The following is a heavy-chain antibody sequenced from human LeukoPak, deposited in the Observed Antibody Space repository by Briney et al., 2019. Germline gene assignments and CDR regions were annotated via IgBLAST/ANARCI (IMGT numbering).Heavy chain of an antibody. CDR1: GGSISSSSYY. D-gene: IGHD5-12*01. J-gene: IGHJ3*02. CDR2: IYYSGST. V-gene: IGHV4-39*07. Sequence: SETLSLTCTVSGGSISSSSYYWGWIRQPPGKGLEWIGSIYYSGSTYYNPSLKSRVTISVDTSKNQFSLKLSSVTAADTAVYYCARDIRPYEVDAFDIWGQGTMVTVSS. CDR3: ARDIRPYEVDAFDI.